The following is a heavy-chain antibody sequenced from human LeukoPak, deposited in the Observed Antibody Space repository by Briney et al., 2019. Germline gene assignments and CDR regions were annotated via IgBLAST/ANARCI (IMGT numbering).Heavy chain of an antibody. CDR3: ARGSYGSGDLDY. J-gene: IGHJ4*02. V-gene: IGHV4-4*07. Sequence: SETLSLTCTVPGGSISSYYWSWIRQPAGKGLEWSGRIYTSGSTNYNPSLKRRVTMSVDTSKNQFSLKLSSVPAADTAVYYCARGSYGSGDLDYWGQGTLVTVCS. CDR2: IYTSGST. CDR1: GGSISSYY. D-gene: IGHD3-10*01.